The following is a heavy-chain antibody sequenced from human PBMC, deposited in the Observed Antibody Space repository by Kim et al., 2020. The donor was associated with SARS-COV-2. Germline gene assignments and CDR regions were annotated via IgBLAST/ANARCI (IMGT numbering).Heavy chain of an antibody. Sequence: GGSLRLSCAASGFTVSSNYMSWVRQAPGKGLEWVSVIYSGGSTYYADSVKGRFTISRDNSKNTLYLQMNSLRAEDTAVYYCATGYSSSWYHYWGQGTLVTVSS. V-gene: IGHV3-66*02. D-gene: IGHD6-13*01. J-gene: IGHJ4*02. CDR2: IYSGGST. CDR3: ATGYSSSWYHY. CDR1: GFTVSSNY.